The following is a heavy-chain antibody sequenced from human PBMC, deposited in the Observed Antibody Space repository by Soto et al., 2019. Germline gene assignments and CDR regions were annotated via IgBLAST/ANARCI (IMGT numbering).Heavy chain of an antibody. J-gene: IGHJ6*04. V-gene: IGHV3-21*04. CDR1: GFTVSNYS. CDR3: AREYTAWPLAYGLDV. D-gene: IGHD2-2*02. Sequence: PEGALGVSCVGSGFTVSNYSINWVRQAPGKGLEWVSSISSRSDIYYADSVKGRFTISRDNAKNSVSLQMNSLRAEDTAVYYCAREYTAWPLAYGLDVWGEGTTVTVSS. CDR2: ISSRSDI.